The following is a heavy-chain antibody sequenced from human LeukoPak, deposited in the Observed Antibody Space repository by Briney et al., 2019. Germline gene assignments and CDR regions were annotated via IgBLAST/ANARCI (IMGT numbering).Heavy chain of an antibody. CDR2: IKQDGGGK. Sequence: GGSLRLSCAASGFTFSSYWMSWVRQAPGKGLEWVATIKQDGGGKYYVDSVKGRFTISRDNPKNSLYLQMNSLRAEDTAVYYCARWGQRGSGWAKLFDYWGQGTLVTVSS. V-gene: IGHV3-7*03. D-gene: IGHD6-19*01. J-gene: IGHJ4*02. CDR1: GFTFSSYW. CDR3: ARWGQRGSGWAKLFDY.